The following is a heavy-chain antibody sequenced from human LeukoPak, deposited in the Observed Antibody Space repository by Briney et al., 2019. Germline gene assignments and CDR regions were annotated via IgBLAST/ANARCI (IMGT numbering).Heavy chain of an antibody. CDR2: IYTSGST. CDR3: ATLESIAAAGRDY. V-gene: IGHV4-4*07. Sequence: SETLSLTCTVSGGSISSYYWSWIWQPAGKGLEWIGRIYTSGSTNYNPSLKSRVTMSVDTSKNQFSLKLSSVTAADTAVYYCATLESIAAAGRDYWGQGTLVTVSS. D-gene: IGHD6-13*01. CDR1: GGSISSYY. J-gene: IGHJ4*02.